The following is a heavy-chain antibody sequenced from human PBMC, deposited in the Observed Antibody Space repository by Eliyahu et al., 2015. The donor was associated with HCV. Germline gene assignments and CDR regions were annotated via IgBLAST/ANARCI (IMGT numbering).Heavy chain of an antibody. V-gene: IGHV4-31*03. CDR2: IYYSGST. CDR3: AREGYPEDAFDI. Sequence: QVQLQESGPGLVKPSQXLSLTCTFXGGPXSSGGYYWGWIRQPPGKGLEWXGYIYYSGSTYYNPSLKSRVTISVDTSKNQFSLKLSSVTAADTAVYYCAREGYPEDAFDIWGQGTMVTVSS. CDR1: GGPXSSGGYY. J-gene: IGHJ3*02. D-gene: IGHD1-14*01.